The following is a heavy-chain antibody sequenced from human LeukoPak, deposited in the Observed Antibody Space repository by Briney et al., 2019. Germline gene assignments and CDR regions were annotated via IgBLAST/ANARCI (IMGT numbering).Heavy chain of an antibody. D-gene: IGHD4-23*01. J-gene: IGHJ4*02. CDR3: AIFDYGGNQWGSFDY. V-gene: IGHV4-34*01. CDR2: INHSGNT. Sequence: SERVSLTCTISGGSFSGYSWSWTRQPPGKGLEWIGEINHSGNTNYSRSLKRSVTLSIDTSKSQFSLKLISVTAADTGVYYCAIFDYGGNQWGSFDYWGRG. CDR1: GGSFSGYS.